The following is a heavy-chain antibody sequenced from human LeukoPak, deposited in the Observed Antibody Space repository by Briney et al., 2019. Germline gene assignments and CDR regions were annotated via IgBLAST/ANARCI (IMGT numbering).Heavy chain of an antibody. V-gene: IGHV4-39*07. CDR3: ARDKQYYDILTGYYKFFDY. J-gene: IGHJ4*02. CDR1: GGSISSSSYY. D-gene: IGHD3-9*01. Sequence: PSETLSLTCTVSGGSISSSSYYWSWIRQPPGKGLEWIGEINHSGSTNYNPSLKSRVTISVDTSKNQFSLKLSSVTAADTAVYYCARDKQYYDILTGYYKFFDYWGQGTLVTVSS. CDR2: INHSGST.